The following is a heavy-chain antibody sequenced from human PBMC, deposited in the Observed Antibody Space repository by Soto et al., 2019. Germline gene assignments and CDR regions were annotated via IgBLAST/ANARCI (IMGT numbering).Heavy chain of an antibody. V-gene: IGHV3-9*01. J-gene: IGHJ4*02. CDR2: ISWNSGSI. CDR1: GFTFADCA. CDR3: AKDSPSRIAAAGTNYFDY. Sequence: GGSLRLSCAASGFTFADCAMHWVRQAPGKGLEWVSGISWNSGSIGYADSVKGRFTISRDNAKNSLYLQMNSLRAEDTALYYCAKDSPSRIAAAGTNYFDYWGQGTLVTVSS. D-gene: IGHD6-13*01.